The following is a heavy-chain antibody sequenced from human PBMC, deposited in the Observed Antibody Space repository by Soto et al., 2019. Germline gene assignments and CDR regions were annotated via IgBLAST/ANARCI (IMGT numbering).Heavy chain of an antibody. CDR1: GGSISSGGYY. D-gene: IGHD3-3*01. V-gene: IGHV4-31*03. Sequence: TSETLSLTCTVSGGSISSGGYYWSWIRQHPGKGLEWIGYIYYSGSTYYNPSLKSRVTISVDTSKNQFSLKLSSVTAADTAVYYCARVSGHLKYYDFWSQPAPHEFHYYYYGMDVWGQGTTVTVSS. J-gene: IGHJ6*02. CDR2: IYYSGST. CDR3: ARVSGHLKYYDFWSQPAPHEFHYYYYGMDV.